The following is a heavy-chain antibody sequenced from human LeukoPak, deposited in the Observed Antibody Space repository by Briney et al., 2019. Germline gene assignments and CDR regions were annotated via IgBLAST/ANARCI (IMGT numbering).Heavy chain of an antibody. Sequence: SETLSLTCTVSGGSISSSSYYWGWIRQPPGKGLEWIGSIYYSGSTNYNPSLKSRVTISVDTSKNQFSLKLSSVTAADTAVYYCARYMPLGIAAAGLDLSLDRGYDYWGQGTLVTVSS. CDR3: ARYMPLGIAAAGLDLSLDRGYDY. V-gene: IGHV4-39*07. J-gene: IGHJ4*02. CDR1: GGSISSSSYY. CDR2: IYYSGST. D-gene: IGHD6-13*01.